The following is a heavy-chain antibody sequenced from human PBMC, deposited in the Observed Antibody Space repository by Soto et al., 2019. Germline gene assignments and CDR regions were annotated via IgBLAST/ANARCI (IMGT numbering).Heavy chain of an antibody. J-gene: IGHJ4*02. CDR2: IYYSGST. CDR1: GGSISSSSYY. D-gene: IGHD3-10*01. V-gene: IGHV4-39*01. CDR3: ARHVVTMVRGVIDY. Sequence: QLQLQESGPGLVKPSETLSLTCTVSGGSISSSSYYWGWIRQPPGKGLEWIGSIYYSGSTYYNPSLKSRVTISVDTSKNQFSLKLSSVTAADTAVYYCARHVVTMVRGVIDYWGQGTLVTVSS.